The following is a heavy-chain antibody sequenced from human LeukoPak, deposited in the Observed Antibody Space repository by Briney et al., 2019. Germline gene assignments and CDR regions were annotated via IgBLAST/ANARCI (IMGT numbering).Heavy chain of an antibody. Sequence: ASVKVSCKASGYTFTSYGISWVRQAPGQGLEWMGWISAYNGNTNYAQKLQGRVTMTTDTSTSTAYMELRSLRSDDTAVYYCARDDYYGPGSYYNWGYYYYGMDVWGQGTTVTVSS. CDR3: ARDDYYGPGSYYNWGYYYYGMDV. V-gene: IGHV1-18*01. J-gene: IGHJ6*02. CDR2: ISAYNGNT. CDR1: GYTFTSYG. D-gene: IGHD3-10*01.